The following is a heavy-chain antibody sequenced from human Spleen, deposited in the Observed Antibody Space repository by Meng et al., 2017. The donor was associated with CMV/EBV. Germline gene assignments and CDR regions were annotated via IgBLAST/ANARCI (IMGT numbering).Heavy chain of an antibody. J-gene: IGHJ4*02. Sequence: GSFRGHYWSFTRQPPGKGLEWIGEINHSGSTNYNPTLKRRVTISVDTSKNQFSLKLTSVTAADTAVYYCARGSWVYSDDDETTGLDYWGPGTLVTVSS. CDR1: GSFRGHY. CDR2: INHSGST. V-gene: IGHV4-34*01. CDR3: ARGSWVYSDDDETTGLDY. D-gene: IGHD5-12*01.